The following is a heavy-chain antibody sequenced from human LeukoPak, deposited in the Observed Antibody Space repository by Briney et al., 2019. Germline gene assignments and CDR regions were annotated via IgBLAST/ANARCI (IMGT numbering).Heavy chain of an antibody. CDR1: GYTFTSYG. V-gene: IGHV1-18*01. Sequence: GASVKVSCKASGYTFTSYGISWVRQAPGQGLEWMGWISAYNGNTNYAQKLQGRVTMTTDTSTSTAYMELRSLRSDDTAVYYCASDSGFWSGPIYYYYYMDVWGKGTTVTVSS. D-gene: IGHD3-3*01. CDR2: ISAYNGNT. J-gene: IGHJ6*03. CDR3: ASDSGFWSGPIYYYYYMDV.